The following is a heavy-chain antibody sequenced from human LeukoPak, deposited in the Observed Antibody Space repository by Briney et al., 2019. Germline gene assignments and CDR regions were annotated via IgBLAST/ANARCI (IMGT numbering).Heavy chain of an antibody. J-gene: IGHJ4*02. CDR3: AKGSGLYVLSIDY. D-gene: IGHD2-8*01. V-gene: IGHV3-23*01. CDR2: ISGSGGTT. CDR1: GFTLGDSA. Sequence: GRSLRLSCICTGFTLGDSAVSWVRQAPGKGLEWVSGISGSGGTTYYADSVKDRFTMSRDNPKRTLYLQMNSLRAEDTAVYYCAKGSGLYVLSIDYWGQGILVTVSS.